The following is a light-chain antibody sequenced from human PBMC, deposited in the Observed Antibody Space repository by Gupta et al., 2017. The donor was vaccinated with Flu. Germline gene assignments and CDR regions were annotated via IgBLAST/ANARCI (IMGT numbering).Light chain of an antibody. CDR3: CSYAGSTSWV. CDR2: EVS. V-gene: IGLV2-23*02. Sequence: SITISCTGTNRDVGSYNLVSWYQHHPGKAPKLMIYEVSKWPSGVSNRFSGSKSGTTASLTISGLQAEDEADYYCCSYAGSTSWVFGGGTKLTVL. J-gene: IGLJ3*02. CDR1: NRDVGSYNL.